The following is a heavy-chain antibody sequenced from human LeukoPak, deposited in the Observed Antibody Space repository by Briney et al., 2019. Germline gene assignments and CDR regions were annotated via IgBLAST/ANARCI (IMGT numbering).Heavy chain of an antibody. V-gene: IGHV3-23*01. D-gene: IGHD2-21*01. J-gene: IGHJ4*02. CDR1: GFTFSIYA. CDR3: AKARCGASYCYMPDS. CDR2: ITGSGAST. Sequence: GGSLRLSCAASGFTFSIYAVSWVGQAPGKGLEWVSLITGSGASTYYADSVKGRLTFTSDNSSNTLYLQMNSLIVEDTAVYYCAKARCGASYCYMPDSWGQGTLVTVSS.